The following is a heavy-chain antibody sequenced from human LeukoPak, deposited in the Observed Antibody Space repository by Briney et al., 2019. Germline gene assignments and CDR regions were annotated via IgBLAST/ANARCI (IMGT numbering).Heavy chain of an antibody. CDR2: ISYSGST. CDR3: ARYDVLTGYPRFDY. D-gene: IGHD3/OR15-3a*01. J-gene: IGHJ4*02. Sequence: PSETLSLTCTVSGGSINSYYWSWIRQPPGKGLEWIGYISYSGSTNYDPSLLSRVTISVDTSKNEFSLKLTSVTAADTAVYYCARYDVLTGYPRFDYWGQGTLVTVSS. V-gene: IGHV4-59*01. CDR1: GGSINSYY.